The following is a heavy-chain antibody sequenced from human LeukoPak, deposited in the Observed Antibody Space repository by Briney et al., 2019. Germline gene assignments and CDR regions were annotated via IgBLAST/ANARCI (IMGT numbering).Heavy chain of an antibody. J-gene: IGHJ4*02. CDR3: ARVVRGYDSSGYYDY. CDR2: ISSSGSTI. D-gene: IGHD3-22*01. CDR1: GFTFSSYE. V-gene: IGHV3-48*03. Sequence: GGSLGLSCAASGFTFSSYEMNWVRQAPGKGLEWVSYISSSGSTIYYADSVKGRFTISRDNAKNSLYLQMNSLRAEDTAVYYCARVVRGYDSSGYYDYWGQGTLVTVSS.